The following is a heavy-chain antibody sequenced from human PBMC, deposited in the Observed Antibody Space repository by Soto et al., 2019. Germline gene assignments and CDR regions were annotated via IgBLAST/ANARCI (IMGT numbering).Heavy chain of an antibody. V-gene: IGHV1-8*01. CDR2: MNPNSGNT. J-gene: IGHJ5*02. Sequence: QVQLVQSGAEVKKPGASVKVSCKASGYTFTSYDINWVRQATGQGLEWMGWMNPNSGNTGYAQKFQGRVTMTRNTSISTAYMELSSLRSEDTAVYYCARGSSPGVWFGELSPWFDPWGQGTLVTVSS. CDR1: GYTFTSYD. D-gene: IGHD3-10*01. CDR3: ARGSSPGVWFGELSPWFDP.